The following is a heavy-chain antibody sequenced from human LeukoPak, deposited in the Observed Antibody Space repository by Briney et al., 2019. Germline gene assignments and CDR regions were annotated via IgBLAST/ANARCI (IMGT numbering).Heavy chain of an antibody. CDR2: ISSSGSTI. Sequence: GGSLRLSCAASGFTFSDYYMSWIRQAPGKGLERVSYISSSGSTIYYADSVKGRFTISRDNAKNSLYLQMNSLRAEDTAVYYCARDRTIFGVVSWFDPWGQGTLVTVSS. J-gene: IGHJ5*02. CDR3: ARDRTIFGVVSWFDP. D-gene: IGHD3-3*01. V-gene: IGHV3-11*01. CDR1: GFTFSDYY.